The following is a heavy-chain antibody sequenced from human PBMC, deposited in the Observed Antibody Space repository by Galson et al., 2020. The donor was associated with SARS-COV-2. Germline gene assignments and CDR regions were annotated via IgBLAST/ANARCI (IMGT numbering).Heavy chain of an antibody. D-gene: IGHD3-10*01. CDR2: IYYSGST. CDR1: GGSISSYY. Sequence: SETLSLTCTVSGGSISSYYWSWIRQPPGKGLEWIGYIYYSGSTNYNPSLKSRVTISVDTSKNQFSLKLSPVTAADTAVYYCAGKNTYYYYGRGGPAFDIWGQGTMVTVSS. J-gene: IGHJ3*02. CDR3: AGKNTYYYYGRGGPAFDI. V-gene: IGHV4-59*01.